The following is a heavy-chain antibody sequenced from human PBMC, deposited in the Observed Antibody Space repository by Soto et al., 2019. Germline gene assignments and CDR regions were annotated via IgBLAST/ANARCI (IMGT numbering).Heavy chain of an antibody. CDR2: MNPNSGNT. Sequence: ASVKVSFKASGYTFTSYDINWVRQATGQGLEWMGWMNPNSGNTGYAQKFQGRVTMTRNTSISTAYMELSSLRSEDTAVYYCARSRSKVTMVRGVIIIGWFDPWGQGTLVTVSS. V-gene: IGHV1-8*01. CDR1: GYTFTSYD. D-gene: IGHD3-10*01. CDR3: ARSRSKVTMVRGVIIIGWFDP. J-gene: IGHJ5*02.